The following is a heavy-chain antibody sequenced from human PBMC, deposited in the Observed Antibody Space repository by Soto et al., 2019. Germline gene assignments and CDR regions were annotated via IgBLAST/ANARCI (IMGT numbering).Heavy chain of an antibody. J-gene: IGHJ5*02. CDR1: GGTFSSYA. CDR3: AREGVGATRRFLRVAGEFDP. D-gene: IGHD1-26*01. V-gene: IGHV1-69*01. Sequence: QVQLVQSGAEVKKPGSSVKVSCKASGGTFSSYAISWVRQAPGQGLEWMGGIIPIFGTANYAQKFQGRVTITADESTSTAYMELSSLRSEDTAVYYCAREGVGATRRFLRVAGEFDPWGQGTLVTVSS. CDR2: IIPIFGTA.